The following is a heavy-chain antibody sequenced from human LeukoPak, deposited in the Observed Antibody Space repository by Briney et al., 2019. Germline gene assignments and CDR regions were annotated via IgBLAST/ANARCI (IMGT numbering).Heavy chain of an antibody. CDR2: ITGSGGST. D-gene: IGHD3-10*01. Sequence: GGSLRLSCAASGFTFSSYAKSWVRQAPGKGLDWVSAITGSGGSTYYADSVKGRLTISRDNSKNTLYLQMNSLRAEDTAVYYCAKVGGGSGSYNYYYSYMDVWGKGTTVAVSS. CDR3: AKVGGGSGSYNYYYSYMDV. J-gene: IGHJ6*03. V-gene: IGHV3-23*01. CDR1: GFTFSSYA.